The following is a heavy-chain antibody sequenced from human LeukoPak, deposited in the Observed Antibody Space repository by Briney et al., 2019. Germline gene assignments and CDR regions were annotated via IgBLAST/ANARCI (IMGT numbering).Heavy chain of an antibody. CDR2: IYYSGSN. Sequence: SETLSLTCTVSGGSISSYYWSWLRQPPGKGVEWVGYIYYSGSNNYKPSLKRRVTISVATSTNHSSLKLSSVTAADTAVYYCARVGPVSGYYSFDPWGQGTLVTVSS. CDR1: GGSISSYY. CDR3: ARVGPVSGYYSFDP. D-gene: IGHD3-3*01. J-gene: IGHJ5*02. V-gene: IGHV4-59*01.